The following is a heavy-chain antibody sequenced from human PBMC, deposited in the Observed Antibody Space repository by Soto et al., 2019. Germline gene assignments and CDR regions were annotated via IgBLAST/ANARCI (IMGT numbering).Heavy chain of an antibody. V-gene: IGHV4-61*01. CDR3: ERGPTDYYYYYGMDV. CDR1: GGSVSSGSYY. CDR2: IYYSGST. J-gene: IGHJ6*02. Sequence: SESLSLTCTVPGGSVSSGSYYWSWIRQPPGRGLEWIGYIYYSGSTNYNPSLKSRVTISVDTSKNQFSLKLSSVTAADTAVYYSERGPTDYYYYYGMDVWGQGTTVTVSS.